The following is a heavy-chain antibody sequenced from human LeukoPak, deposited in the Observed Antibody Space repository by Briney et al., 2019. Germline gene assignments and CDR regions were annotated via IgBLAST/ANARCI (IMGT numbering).Heavy chain of an antibody. CDR2: IYYSGST. Sequence: SETLSLTCTVSGGSIGSSSYYWGWIRQPPGKGLEWIGSIYYSGSTYYNPSLKSRVTISVDTSKNQFSLKLSSVTAADTAVYYCARCCSGGSCFPGYWGQGTLVTVSS. D-gene: IGHD2-15*01. J-gene: IGHJ4*02. CDR3: ARCCSGGSCFPGY. V-gene: IGHV4-39*01. CDR1: GGSIGSSSYY.